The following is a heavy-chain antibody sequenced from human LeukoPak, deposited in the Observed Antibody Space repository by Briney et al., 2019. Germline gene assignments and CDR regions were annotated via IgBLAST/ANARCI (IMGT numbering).Heavy chain of an antibody. CDR3: ARMYYYDSSGPNWFDP. CDR1: GYTFTGYY. Sequence: GASVKVSCKASGYTFTGYYMHWVRQAPGQGLEWMGWINPNSGGTNYAQKFQGRVTMTRNTSISTAYMELSSLRSEDTAVYYCARMYYYDSSGPNWFDPWGQGTLVTVSS. J-gene: IGHJ5*02. V-gene: IGHV1-2*02. D-gene: IGHD3-22*01. CDR2: INPNSGGT.